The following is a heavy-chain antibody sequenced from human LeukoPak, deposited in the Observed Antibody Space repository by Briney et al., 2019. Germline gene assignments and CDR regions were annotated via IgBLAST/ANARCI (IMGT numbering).Heavy chain of an antibody. V-gene: IGHV1-18*04. D-gene: IGHD3-10*01. Sequence: VASVKVSCNASGYTFTSYYMHWVRRPPGQGLEWMGWISAYDGNTECAPKFQDRVTMTTDTSTNIAYLELRSLRADDTAVYYCARDGYGSGKGYFDYWGQGTLVTVSS. CDR3: ARDGYGSGKGYFDY. J-gene: IGHJ4*02. CDR2: ISAYDGNT. CDR1: GYTFTSYY.